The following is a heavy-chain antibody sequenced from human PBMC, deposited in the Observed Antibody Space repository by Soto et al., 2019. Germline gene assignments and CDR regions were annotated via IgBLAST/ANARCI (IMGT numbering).Heavy chain of an antibody. D-gene: IGHD5-12*01. J-gene: IGHJ6*03. CDR2: IYPGDSDT. Sequence: GESLKISCKGSGYSFTSYWIGWVRQMPGKGLEWMGIIYPGDSDTRYSPSFQGQVTISADKSISTAYLQWSSLKASDTAMYYCARHPSGYSGYDDYYYYYYMDVWGKGTTVTVSS. CDR1: GYSFTSYW. CDR3: ARHPSGYSGYDDYYYYYYMDV. V-gene: IGHV5-51*01.